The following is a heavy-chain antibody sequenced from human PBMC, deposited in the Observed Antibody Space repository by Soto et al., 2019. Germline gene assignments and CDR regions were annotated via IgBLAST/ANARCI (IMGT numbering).Heavy chain of an antibody. CDR2: IKQDGSEQ. V-gene: IGHV3-7*04. J-gene: IGHJ4*02. D-gene: IGHD6-19*01. CDR3: AGGSGWLMTD. CDR1: GFRFSSYW. Sequence: EVQLVESGGALAQPGGSLRLSCAASGFRFSSYWMSWVRQAPGKGLEWVANIKQDGSEQFYVDSVKGRFTISRDNAKNSQYLQMNSLRVEDTAVYYCAGGSGWLMTDWGQGTLVTVSS.